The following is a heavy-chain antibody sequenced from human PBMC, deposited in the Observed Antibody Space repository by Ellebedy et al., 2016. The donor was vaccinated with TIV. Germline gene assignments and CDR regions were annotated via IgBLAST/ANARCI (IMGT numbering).Heavy chain of an antibody. D-gene: IGHD6-13*01. V-gene: IGHV3-48*04. J-gene: IGHJ3*02. CDR2: KSSSSSRV. CDR3: ARADQRYSSEAFDM. Sequence: GESLKISCAASGLTFSSYNMNWVRQAPGKGLEWVSKKSSSSSRVYYADSVKGRFTISRDNPKNSLYLQMNSLRAEDTAVYYCARADQRYSSEAFDMWGLGTMVTVSS. CDR1: GLTFSSYN.